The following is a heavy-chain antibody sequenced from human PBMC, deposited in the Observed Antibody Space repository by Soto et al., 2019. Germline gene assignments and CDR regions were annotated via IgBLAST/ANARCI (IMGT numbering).Heavy chain of an antibody. V-gene: IGHV3-30-3*01. D-gene: IGHD2-2*01. Sequence: PGGSLRLSWTASGFTLSSHAMHWVRQAPGKGLEWVAITSYDGSNKYHADSVKGRFTISRDNSKNTLSLQMNSLRAEDTAVYYCAREMGYCISTSCPFDYWGQGTLVTV. CDR2: TSYDGSNK. CDR3: AREMGYCISTSCPFDY. J-gene: IGHJ4*02. CDR1: GFTLSSHA.